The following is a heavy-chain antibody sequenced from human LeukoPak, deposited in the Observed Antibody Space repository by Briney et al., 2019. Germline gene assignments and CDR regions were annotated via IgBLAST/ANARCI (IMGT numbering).Heavy chain of an antibody. CDR2: ISGSGGTT. J-gene: IGHJ3*02. CDR1: GFTFSSYA. V-gene: IGHV3-23*01. Sequence: QSGGSLRLSCAASGFTFSSYAMSWVRQAPGKGLEWVSVISGSGGTTYYADSVKGRFIISRDISKNTLYLQMNSLRAEDSALYYCARGGRGSAAVVAPRSFDIWGQGTMVTVSS. CDR3: ARGGRGSAAVVAPRSFDI. D-gene: IGHD3-22*01.